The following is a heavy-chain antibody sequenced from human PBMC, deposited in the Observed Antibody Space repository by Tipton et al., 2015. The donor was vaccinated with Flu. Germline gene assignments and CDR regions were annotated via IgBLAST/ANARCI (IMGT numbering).Heavy chain of an antibody. D-gene: IGHD1-26*01. J-gene: IGHJ4*02. CDR1: GFTFSDYY. CDR2: ISSSGSTI. V-gene: IGHV3-11*01. CDR3: ARDRRSIVGAQSYCEY. Sequence: SLRLSCAASGFTFSDYYLSWIRQAPGKGLEWLSYISSSGSTIYYADSVKGRFTISRDNARNSLYLQMNSLRAEDTAVYYCARDRRSIVGAQSYCEYWGQGTLITVSS.